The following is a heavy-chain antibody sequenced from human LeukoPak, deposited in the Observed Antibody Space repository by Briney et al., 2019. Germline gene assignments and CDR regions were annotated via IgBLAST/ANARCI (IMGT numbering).Heavy chain of an antibody. CDR2: INPNSGGT. Sequence: ASVKVSCKASGYTFTGYYMHWVRQAPGQGLEWMGWINPNSGGTNYAQKFQGRVTMTRDTSISTAYMELSRLRSDDTAVYYCARERPYCSSTSCYYFDYWGREPWSPSPQ. D-gene: IGHD2-2*01. CDR1: GYTFTGYY. J-gene: IGHJ4*02. CDR3: ARERPYCSSTSCYYFDY. V-gene: IGHV1-2*02.